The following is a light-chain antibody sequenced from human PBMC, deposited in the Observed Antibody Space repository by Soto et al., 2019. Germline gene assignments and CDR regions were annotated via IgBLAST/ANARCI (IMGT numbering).Light chain of an antibody. J-gene: IGLJ1*01. V-gene: IGLV2-14*03. CDR3: NSYTTGATYV. CDR1: SSDVGGYNY. Sequence: QSALTQPASVSGSPGQMITISCSGTSSDVGGYNYVSWYQQHPGKAPKLMIFDVSNRPSGVSNRFSGSKSGNTASLTISGLQAEDEADYYCNSYTTGATYVFGDGTKVTVL. CDR2: DVS.